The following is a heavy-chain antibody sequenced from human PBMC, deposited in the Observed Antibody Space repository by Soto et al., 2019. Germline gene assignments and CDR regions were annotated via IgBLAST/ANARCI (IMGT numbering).Heavy chain of an antibody. CDR2: ISGSGGST. D-gene: IGHD3-10*01. CDR1: GFTFSSYA. CDR3: AKDQDTMVRGVIITFDYYYYYMDV. J-gene: IGHJ6*03. Sequence: GGSPRLSCAASGFTFSSYAMSWVRQAPGKGLEWVSAISGSGGSTYYADSVKGRFTISRDNSKNTLYLQMNSLRAEDTAVYYCAKDQDTMVRGVIITFDYYYYYMDVWGKGTTVTVSS. V-gene: IGHV3-23*01.